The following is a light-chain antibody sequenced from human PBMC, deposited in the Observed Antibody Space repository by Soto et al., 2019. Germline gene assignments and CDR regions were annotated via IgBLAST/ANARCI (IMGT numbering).Light chain of an antibody. V-gene: IGKV3-15*01. CDR2: GAS. Sequence: EMPMTPAPTALSGSPAERATLSCRASQSVSSNLAWYQQKPGQAPRLLIYGASRRATDIPGRFSGSGSGTEYTLTISSLQSEDFAVYYCQQYANWPVTFGQGTRLEIK. J-gene: IGKJ5*01. CDR1: QSVSSN. CDR3: QQYANWPVT.